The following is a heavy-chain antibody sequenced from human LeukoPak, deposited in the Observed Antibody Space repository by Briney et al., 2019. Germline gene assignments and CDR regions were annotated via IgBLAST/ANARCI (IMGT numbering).Heavy chain of an antibody. CDR1: GYSFTSYW. D-gene: IGHD3-3*01. CDR2: IGPSDSYT. J-gene: IGHJ4*02. CDR3: ARQGGVVLTSPFDY. Sequence: GESLRISCKGSGYSFTSYWISWVRQMPGKGLEWMGRIGPSDSYTNYSPSFQGHITISADKSISTAYLQWSSLKASDTAMYYCARQGGVVLTSPFDYWGQGTLVTVSS. V-gene: IGHV5-10-1*01.